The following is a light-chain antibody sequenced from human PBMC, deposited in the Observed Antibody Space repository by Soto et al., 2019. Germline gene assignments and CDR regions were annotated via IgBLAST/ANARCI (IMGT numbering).Light chain of an antibody. CDR2: EDI. J-gene: IGLJ1*01. CDR3: YTYAGGSTYL. V-gene: IGLV2-23*01. Sequence: QSALTQPASVSGSPGQSITISCTGTSSDVGSYSLLSWYQHHPGKAPKLIIYEDIKGPSGVSNRFSGSKSGNTASLRISGLQAEAEADYYCYTYAGGSTYLFGTGTKVTVL. CDR1: SSDVGSYSL.